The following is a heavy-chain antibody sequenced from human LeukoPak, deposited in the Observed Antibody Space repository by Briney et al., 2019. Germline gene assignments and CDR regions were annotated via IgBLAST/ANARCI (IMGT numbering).Heavy chain of an antibody. J-gene: IGHJ1*01. CDR2: VQHIGGET. V-gene: IGHV3-7*01. D-gene: IGHD4-11*01. CDR3: ATYSILNAREFRY. Sequence: GGSLRLSCAGSRFTFSNSWMGWVRQAPGKGLEWVANVQHIGGETYYVDSVKGRFTISRDNAKNSVYRQMNSLGADDTAVYYCATYSILNAREFRYWGQGTLVTVTS. CDR1: RFTFSNSW.